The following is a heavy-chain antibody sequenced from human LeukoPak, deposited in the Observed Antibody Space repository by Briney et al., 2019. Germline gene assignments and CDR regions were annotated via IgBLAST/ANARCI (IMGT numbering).Heavy chain of an antibody. CDR1: GYTFTSYG. V-gene: IGHV1-18*01. Sequence: GASVKVSCKASGYTFTSYGISWVRQAPGQGPEWMGWISAYNGNTNYAQKLQGRVTMTTDTSTSTAYMELRSLKSDDTAVYYCARGVGSSGYHDDAFDIWGQGTMVTVSS. D-gene: IGHD3-22*01. CDR3: ARGVGSSGYHDDAFDI. CDR2: ISAYNGNT. J-gene: IGHJ3*02.